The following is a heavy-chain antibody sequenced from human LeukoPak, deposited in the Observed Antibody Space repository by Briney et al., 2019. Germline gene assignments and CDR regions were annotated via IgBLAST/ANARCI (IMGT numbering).Heavy chain of an antibody. CDR1: GFTFSDYS. J-gene: IGHJ4*02. CDR3: ARDHNWAFDS. CDR2: FGLASGFV. V-gene: IGHV3-21*01. Sequence: GGSLRLSCAASGFTFSDYSMIWVRRAPGRGLEWLSYFGLASGFVSYADSVKGRFSISSDTARNSVYLQMSSLRAEDTAVYYCARDHNWAFDSWGQGTLVTVSS. D-gene: IGHD1-20*01.